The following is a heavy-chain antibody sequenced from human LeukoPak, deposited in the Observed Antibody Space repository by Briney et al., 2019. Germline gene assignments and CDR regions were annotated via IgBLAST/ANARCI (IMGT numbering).Heavy chain of an antibody. CDR3: AREGGNCSSTSCYLDY. J-gene: IGHJ4*02. CDR2: ISPNSGGT. D-gene: IGHD2-2*01. V-gene: IGHV1-2*02. CDR1: GYTFTGYY. Sequence: ASVKVSCKASGYTFTGYYMHWVRQAPGQGLEWMGWISPNSGGTNYAQKFQGRVTMTRDTSISTAYMELSRLGSDDTAVYYCAREGGNCSSTSCYLDYWGQGTLVTVSS.